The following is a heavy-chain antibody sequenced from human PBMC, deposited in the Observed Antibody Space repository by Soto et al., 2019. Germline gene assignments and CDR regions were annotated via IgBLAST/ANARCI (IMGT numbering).Heavy chain of an antibody. CDR2: IYYSGST. CDR1: AGSISSGGYY. D-gene: IGHD2-2*01. CDR3: ARRYCSSTSCARHFHY. Sequence: SETLSLTCTVSAGSISSGGYYWSWIRQHPGKGLEWIGYIYYSGSTYYNPSLKSRVTISVDTSKNQFSLKLSSVTAADTAVYYCARRYCSSTSCARHFHYWGQGTLVTVSS. J-gene: IGHJ4*02. V-gene: IGHV4-31*03.